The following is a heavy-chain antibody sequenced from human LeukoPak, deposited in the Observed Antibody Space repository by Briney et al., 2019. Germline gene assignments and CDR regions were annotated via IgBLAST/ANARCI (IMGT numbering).Heavy chain of an antibody. J-gene: IGHJ4*02. D-gene: IGHD3-10*01. V-gene: IGHV3-30*02. CDR3: AKEIRFRGKTGIDY. CDR1: GFTFSSYG. Sequence: GGSLRLSCAASGFTFSSYGMHWVRQAPGKGLEWVAFIRYDGSNKYYADSVKGRFTISRDNSKDTLYLQMNSLRGEDTAVHYCAKEIRFRGKTGIDYWGQGTLVAVSS. CDR2: IRYDGSNK.